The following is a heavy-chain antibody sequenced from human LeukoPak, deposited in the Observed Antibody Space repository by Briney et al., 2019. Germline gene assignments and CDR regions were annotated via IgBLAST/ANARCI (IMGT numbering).Heavy chain of an antibody. CDR2: INHSGST. Sequence: SETLSLTCAVYGGSFSGYYRSWIRQPPGKGLEWIGEINHSGSTNYNPSLKSRVTISVDTSKNQFSLKLSSVTAADTAVYYCARRRRYCSGGSCYSYWYFDLWGRGTLVTVSS. V-gene: IGHV4-34*01. CDR1: GGSFSGYY. CDR3: ARRRRYCSGGSCYSYWYFDL. J-gene: IGHJ2*01. D-gene: IGHD2-15*01.